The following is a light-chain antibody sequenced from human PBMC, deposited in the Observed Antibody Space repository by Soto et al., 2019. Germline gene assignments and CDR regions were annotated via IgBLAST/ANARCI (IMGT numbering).Light chain of an antibody. CDR2: GNS. V-gene: IGLV1-40*01. CDR3: QSYDSRLSGVI. J-gene: IGLJ2*01. CDR1: SSNIGAGYD. Sequence: QSALTQPPSVSGAPGQRVTISCTGSSSNIGAGYDFHWYQQLPGTAPKLLIYGNSNRPSGVPDRFSGSKSGTSASLAITGLQAEDEADYYCQSYDSRLSGVIFGGGTKLTVL.